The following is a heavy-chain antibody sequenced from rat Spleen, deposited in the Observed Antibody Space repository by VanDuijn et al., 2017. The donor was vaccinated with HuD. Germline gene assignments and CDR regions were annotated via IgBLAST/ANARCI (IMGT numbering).Heavy chain of an antibody. V-gene: IGHV5-31*01. CDR2: ISPSGGST. Sequence: EVQLVESGGGLVQPGRSLQVSCVVSGFTFNNYWMSWIRQAPGKGLAWVASISPSGGSTYYRDSVKGRFTVSRDNAKSTLYLQMDSLRSEDTATYYCARQDVMDAWGQGASVTVSS. CDR3: ARQDVMDA. J-gene: IGHJ4*01. CDR1: GFTFNNYW.